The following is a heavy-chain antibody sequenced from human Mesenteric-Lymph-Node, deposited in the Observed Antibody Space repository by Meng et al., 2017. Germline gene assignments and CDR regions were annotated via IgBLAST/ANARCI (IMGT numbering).Heavy chain of an antibody. J-gene: IGHJ4*02. CDR3: TRTSRRTRDFDY. CDR1: GFTFSDHY. Sequence: GGSLRLSCAVSGFTFSDHYMDWVRQAPGKGLEWVARSREKVSYYTTEYAASVKGRFTIFRDDSKNSLYLQMSSLKTDDTAVYYCTRTSRRTRDFDYWGQGMLVTVSS. D-gene: IGHD2-2*01. V-gene: IGHV3-72*01. CDR2: SREKVSYYTT.